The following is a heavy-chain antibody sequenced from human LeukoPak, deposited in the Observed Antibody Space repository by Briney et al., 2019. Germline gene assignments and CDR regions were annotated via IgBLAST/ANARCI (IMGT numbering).Heavy chain of an antibody. CDR2: IHYSGST. D-gene: IGHD3-10*01. J-gene: IGHJ4*02. CDR3: ARPSLWFGELEYYFDY. CDR1: GGSISSYY. V-gene: IGHV4-59*01. Sequence: SETLSLTCTVSGGSISSYYWSWIRQPPGKGLEWLGYIHYSGSTNYNSSLKSRVSIPVDTSKNQFSLKLTSVTAADTAVYYCARPSLWFGELEYYFDYWGQGTLVTVSS.